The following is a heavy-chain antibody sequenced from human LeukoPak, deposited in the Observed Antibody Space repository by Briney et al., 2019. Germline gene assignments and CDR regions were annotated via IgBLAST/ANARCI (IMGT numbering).Heavy chain of an antibody. D-gene: IGHD6-19*01. CDR1: GFTFSSYG. CDR2: IRYDGSNK. CDR3: AKDRFQTRAVAGTVPLY. V-gene: IGHV3-30*02. J-gene: IGHJ4*02. Sequence: GGSLRLSCAASGFTFSSYGMHWFRQAPGKGLEWVAFIRYDGSNKYYADSVKGRFTISRDNSKNTLYLQMNSLRAEDTAVYHCAKDRFQTRAVAGTVPLYWGQGTLVTVSS.